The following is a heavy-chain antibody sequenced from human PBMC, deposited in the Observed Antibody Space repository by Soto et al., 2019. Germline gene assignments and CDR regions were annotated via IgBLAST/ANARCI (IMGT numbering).Heavy chain of an antibody. J-gene: IGHJ4*02. CDR3: AADATAWQQMVPSDY. CDR1: GLTFTSSA. CDR2: IAVGSGYT. V-gene: IGHV1-58*01. D-gene: IGHD2-8*01. Sequence: GASVKVSFKASGLTFTSSAFQWLRQARGQRLEWIGWIAVGSGYTNYAQRFQDRVTLTRDMSTATTYMELSRLTSEDTAIYYCAADATAWQQMVPSDYWGQGTLVTVSS.